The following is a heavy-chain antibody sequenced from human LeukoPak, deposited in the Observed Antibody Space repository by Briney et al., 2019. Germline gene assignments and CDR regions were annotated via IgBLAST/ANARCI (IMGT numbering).Heavy chain of an antibody. Sequence: ASVKVSCKASGGTFSSYAISWVRQAPGQGLEWMGRIIPILGIANYAQKFQGRVTITADKSTSTAYMELSSLRSEDTAVYYCARTPTVAGSPPFDYWGQGTLVTVSP. D-gene: IGHD6-19*01. CDR3: ARTPTVAGSPPFDY. CDR2: IIPILGIA. J-gene: IGHJ4*02. V-gene: IGHV1-69*04. CDR1: GGTFSSYA.